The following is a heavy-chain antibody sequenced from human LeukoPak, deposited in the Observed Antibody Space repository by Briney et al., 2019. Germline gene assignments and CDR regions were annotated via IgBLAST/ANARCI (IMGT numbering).Heavy chain of an antibody. V-gene: IGHV4-61*02. D-gene: IGHD2-15*01. CDR3: ARDESYCSGGSCGGNY. CDR2: IYTSGTT. CDR1: GASLSSGSYY. Sequence: SETLSLTCTVSGASLSSGSYYWSWIRQPAGKGLEWIGRIYTSGTTNYNPSLKSRVTISVDTSKNQFSLKLSSVTAADTAVYYCARDESYCSGGSCGGNYWGQGTLVTVSS. J-gene: IGHJ4*02.